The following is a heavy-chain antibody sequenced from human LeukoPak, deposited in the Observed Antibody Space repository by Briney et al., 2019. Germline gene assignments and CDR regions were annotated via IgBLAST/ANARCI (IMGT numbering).Heavy chain of an antibody. CDR3: ARHADGYNPY. V-gene: IGHV4-59*08. CDR2: IYYSGST. CDR1: GGSISSYY. Sequence: SETLSLTCTVSGGSISSYYWSWIRQPPGKGLEWIGYIYYSGSTNYNPSLKSRATISVDTSKNQFSLKLSSVTAADTAVYYCARHADGYNPYWGQGTLVTVSS. J-gene: IGHJ4*02. D-gene: IGHD5-24*01.